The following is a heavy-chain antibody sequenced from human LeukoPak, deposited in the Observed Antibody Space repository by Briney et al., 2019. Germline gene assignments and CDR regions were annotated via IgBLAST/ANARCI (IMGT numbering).Heavy chain of an antibody. Sequence: ASVKVSCKASGYTFTGHYMHWVRQAPGQGLEWVGRINPNSGGAHYAQKFQGRVTMTRDTAISTFYMELSSLRSDDTAVYFCAREVGYSSSYYGRFDPWGQGTLVIVSS. V-gene: IGHV1-2*06. CDR3: AREVGYSSSYYGRFDP. D-gene: IGHD2-2*01. CDR2: INPNSGGA. CDR1: GYTFTGHY. J-gene: IGHJ5*02.